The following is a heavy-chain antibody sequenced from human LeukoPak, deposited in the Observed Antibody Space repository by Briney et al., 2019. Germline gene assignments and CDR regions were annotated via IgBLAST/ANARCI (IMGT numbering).Heavy chain of an antibody. Sequence: GGSLRLSCAASGFAFSSYAMSWVRQAPGKGLEWVSAISGSGGSTYYADSVKGRFTISRDNSKNTLYLQMNSLRAEDTAVYYCAKDPAMGAAAGYFDYWGQGTLVTVSS. CDR3: AKDPAMGAAAGYFDY. D-gene: IGHD6-13*01. V-gene: IGHV3-23*01. CDR1: GFAFSSYA. CDR2: ISGSGGST. J-gene: IGHJ4*02.